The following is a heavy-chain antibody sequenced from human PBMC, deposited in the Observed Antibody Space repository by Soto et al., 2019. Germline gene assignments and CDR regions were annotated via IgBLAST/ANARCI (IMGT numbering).Heavy chain of an antibody. Sequence: SETLSLTCTVSGGSVSTGSYYWSWVRQPPGKGLEWIGLIYYSGNTDYNPSLKGRVTISVDTSKKRFSLELSSVTAADTAVYYCAREGYSSGYYYYYGMDVWGQGTTVTFSS. V-gene: IGHV4-61*01. CDR3: AREGYSSGYYYYYGMDV. CDR1: GGSVSTGSYY. CDR2: IYYSGNT. D-gene: IGHD3-22*01. J-gene: IGHJ6*02.